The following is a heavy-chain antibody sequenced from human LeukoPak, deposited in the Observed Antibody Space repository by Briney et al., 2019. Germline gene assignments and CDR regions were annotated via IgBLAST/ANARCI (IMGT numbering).Heavy chain of an antibody. CDR1: GYTLTEFS. D-gene: IGHD3-9*01. Sequence: ASVTVSFKVSGYTLTEFSMHWVRQAPGKGLEWMGGFDPEDGETIYAQKFQGRVTMTEDTSTDTAYMELSSLRSEDTAVYHCATAGPIPPYYDILTGYYARGGYYYYGMDVWGQGTTVTVSS. CDR3: ATAGPIPPYYDILTGYYARGGYYYYGMDV. J-gene: IGHJ6*02. CDR2: FDPEDGET. V-gene: IGHV1-24*01.